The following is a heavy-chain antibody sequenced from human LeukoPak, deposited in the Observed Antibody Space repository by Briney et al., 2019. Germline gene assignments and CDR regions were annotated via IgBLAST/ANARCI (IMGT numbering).Heavy chain of an antibody. D-gene: IGHD3-22*01. Sequence: PSETLSLTCTVSGGSISSSSYYWGWIRQPPGKGLEWIGSIYYSGSTYYNPSLKSRVTISVDTSKNQFSLKLSSVTAADTAVYHCARTENDYYDSSGYRYWGQGTLVTVSS. V-gene: IGHV4-39*01. J-gene: IGHJ4*02. CDR1: GGSISSSSYY. CDR2: IYYSGST. CDR3: ARTENDYYDSSGYRY.